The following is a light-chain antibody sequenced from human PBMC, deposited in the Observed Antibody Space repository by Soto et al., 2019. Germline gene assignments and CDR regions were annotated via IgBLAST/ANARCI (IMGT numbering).Light chain of an antibody. Sequence: QSALTQPASVSGSPGQSITISCTGTSSDVGGYNYVSWYQQHPGKAPKLMIYEVSNRPSGVSNRFSGSKSGNTASLTISGLQADDEADYYCSSYTSCSTLEVFGTGTKLTVL. CDR1: SSDVGGYNY. CDR2: EVS. J-gene: IGLJ1*01. CDR3: SSYTSCSTLEV. V-gene: IGLV2-14*01.